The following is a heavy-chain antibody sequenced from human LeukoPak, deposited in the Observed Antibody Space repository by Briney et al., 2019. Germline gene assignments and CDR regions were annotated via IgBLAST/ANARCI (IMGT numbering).Heavy chain of an antibody. CDR2: ISSEGRDK. V-gene: IGHV3-30*18. J-gene: IGHJ4*02. D-gene: IGHD3-16*01. CDR3: AKDWGYASGTFFVN. Sequence: GGSLRLSCAASGFTFSSYGMHWFRQAPGKGLEWVAVISSEGRDKYYADSVKGRITISRDNPKNTLYLQMNSLRAEDTAVYYCAKDWGYASGTFFVNWGQGTLVTVSS. CDR1: GFTFSSYG.